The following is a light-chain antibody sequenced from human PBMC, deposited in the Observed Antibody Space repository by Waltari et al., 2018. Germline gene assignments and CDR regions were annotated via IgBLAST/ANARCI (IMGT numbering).Light chain of an antibody. V-gene: IGKV1-NL1*01. CDR1: QGISNS. J-gene: IGKJ1*01. Sequence: DIQMTQSPSSLSASVGDRVTITCRASQGISNSLAWYQQKPGKAPKLLLYAASRLESGVPSRFSGSVSGTDYTLTISSLQPEDFATYYCQQYYSTPVWTFGQGTKVEIK. CDR3: QQYYSTPVWT. CDR2: AAS.